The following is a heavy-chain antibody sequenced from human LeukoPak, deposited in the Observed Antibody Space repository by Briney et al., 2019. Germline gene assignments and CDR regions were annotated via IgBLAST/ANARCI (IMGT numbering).Heavy chain of an antibody. CDR3: AKDQAASSSWGYYYGMDV. V-gene: IGHV3-23*01. CDR1: GFTFSSHG. CDR2: ISGSGGST. D-gene: IGHD6-13*01. Sequence: GGSLRLSCAASGFTFSSHGMSWVRQAPGKGLEWVSAISGSGGSTYYADSVKGRFTISSDNSKNTLFLQMNSLRAEDTAAYYCAKDQAASSSWGYYYGMDVWGQGTTVTVSS. J-gene: IGHJ6*02.